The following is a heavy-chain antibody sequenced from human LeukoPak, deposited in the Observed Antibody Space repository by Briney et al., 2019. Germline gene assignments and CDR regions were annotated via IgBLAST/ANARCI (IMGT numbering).Heavy chain of an antibody. J-gene: IGHJ4*02. CDR2: IKSKADGETI. CDR1: GFTFTNAW. D-gene: IGHD1-20*01. Sequence: GGSLRFSCAASGFTFTNAWMNWVRQAPGKGLEWVGRIKSKADGETIDYAAPVKGRFTFSRDDSKNMLYLQMNSLKSEDTAVYYCSTLTSRGLSDSWGQGTLVTVSS. V-gene: IGHV3-15*07. CDR3: STLTSRGLSDS.